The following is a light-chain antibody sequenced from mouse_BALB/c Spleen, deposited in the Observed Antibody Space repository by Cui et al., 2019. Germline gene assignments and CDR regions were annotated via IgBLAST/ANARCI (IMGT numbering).Light chain of an antibody. V-gene: IGKV4-72*01. J-gene: IGKJ5*01. CDR2: ATS. CDR1: SSVSY. CDR3: QQWSSNPLT. Sequence: QIVLSQPPAILSASPGEKFTMTYRACSSVSYMYWYQQKPGSSPKPWIYATSNLASGVPASFSGSGSGTYYSLTISRVEAEDVATYYCQQWSSNPLTFGAGTKLELK.